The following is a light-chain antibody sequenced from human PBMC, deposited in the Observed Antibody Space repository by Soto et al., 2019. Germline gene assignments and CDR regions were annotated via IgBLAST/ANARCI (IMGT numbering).Light chain of an antibody. CDR3: QQGYTTLWT. Sequence: DIQMTQSPSTLSASVGDSVTVTCRASQPIGTSLHWYQQTPGKAPKVLISAASRLQSGVSSRFSGSGSGTHFALTISNLHPEDFATYYCQQGYTTLWTFGQGTKFELK. CDR2: AAS. CDR1: QPIGTS. J-gene: IGKJ1*01. V-gene: IGKV1-39*01.